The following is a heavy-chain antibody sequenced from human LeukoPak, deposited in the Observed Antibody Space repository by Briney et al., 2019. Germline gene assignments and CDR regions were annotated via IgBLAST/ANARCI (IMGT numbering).Heavy chain of an antibody. V-gene: IGHV3-23*01. CDR3: GQTQGYYDY. CDR2: VGFDGTR. J-gene: IGHJ4*02. Sequence: GGSMRLSCAVYRFTFSIYAMSWVRHAPGKGREWVSGVGFDGTRCYAESVKGRFTVSRDAATNPPYLQMSSLRAEDTAIFHGGQTQGYYDYWGQGTLVTVSS. D-gene: IGHD3-22*01. CDR1: RFTFSIYA.